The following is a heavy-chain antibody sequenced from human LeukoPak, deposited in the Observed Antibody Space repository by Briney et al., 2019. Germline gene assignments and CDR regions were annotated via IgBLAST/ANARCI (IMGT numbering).Heavy chain of an antibody. V-gene: IGHV3-13*01. Sequence: GGSLRLSCAASGFTFRSYDMHWVRQATGEGVEGVSAIGTAGDTYYPGSVKGRFTISRENAKNSLYLQMNSLRAGDTAVYYCARGGLWFGEPLYDYWGQGTLVTVSS. CDR1: GFTFRSYD. D-gene: IGHD3-10*01. J-gene: IGHJ4*02. CDR3: ARGGLWFGEPLYDY. CDR2: IGTAGDT.